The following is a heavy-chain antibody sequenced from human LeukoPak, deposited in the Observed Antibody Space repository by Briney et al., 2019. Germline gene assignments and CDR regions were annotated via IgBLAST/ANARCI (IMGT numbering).Heavy chain of an antibody. Sequence: GGSLRLSCAASGFTFSSYEMNWVRQAPGKGLEWVSYISSSGSTIYYADSVKGRFTISRDNAKNSLYLQMNSLRAEDTAVYYCARDTSDYYFDYWGQGTLVTVSS. D-gene: IGHD2-21*02. CDR2: ISSSGSTI. J-gene: IGHJ4*02. CDR3: ARDTSDYYFDY. V-gene: IGHV3-48*03. CDR1: GFTFSSYE.